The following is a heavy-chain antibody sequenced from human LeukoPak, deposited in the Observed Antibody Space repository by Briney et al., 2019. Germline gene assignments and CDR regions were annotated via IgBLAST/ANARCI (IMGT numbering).Heavy chain of an antibody. CDR1: GGSISSSSYY. V-gene: IGHV4-39*07. CDR2: IFYSGNT. CDR3: ARFTGYCSGTSCYPNAFDI. J-gene: IGHJ3*02. D-gene: IGHD2-2*01. Sequence: SETLSLTCTVSGGSISSSSYYWGWIRQPPGKGLEWIGSIFYSGNTYYNPSLKSRVTISVDTSKNQFSLKLSSVTAADTAVFYCARFTGYCSGTSCYPNAFDIWGQGTMVTVSS.